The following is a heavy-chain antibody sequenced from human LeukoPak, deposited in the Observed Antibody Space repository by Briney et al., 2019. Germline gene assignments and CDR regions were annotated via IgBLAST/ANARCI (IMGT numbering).Heavy chain of an antibody. V-gene: IGHV3-23*01. CDR1: GFTFSSYA. CDR3: ARHHTGWGAEYYSDY. Sequence: GGSLRLSCAASGFTFSSYALSWVRQAPGKRLEWVSIFTSSSDTYYADAVKGRFTISRDISKNTLYLQMNSLRVEDTAVYFCARHHTGWGAEYYSDYWGQGTLVTVSS. CDR2: FTSSSDT. D-gene: IGHD6-19*01. J-gene: IGHJ4*02.